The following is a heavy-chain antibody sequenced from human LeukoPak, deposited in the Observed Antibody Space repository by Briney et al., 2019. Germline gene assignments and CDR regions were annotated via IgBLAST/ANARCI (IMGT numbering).Heavy chain of an antibody. V-gene: IGHV3-48*04. CDR3: ARIPGKRSAEFHS. J-gene: IGHJ4*02. CDR2: ISGTSRTI. CDR1: GFNFSIYS. D-gene: IGHD2-2*01. Sequence: GGSLRLSCAASGFNFSIYSMNWVRQAPGKGLEWISYISGTSRTIYYADSARGRFTISRDNAKNSLYLQMSLLRADDTALYHCARIPGKRSAEFHSWGQGTRVTVSS.